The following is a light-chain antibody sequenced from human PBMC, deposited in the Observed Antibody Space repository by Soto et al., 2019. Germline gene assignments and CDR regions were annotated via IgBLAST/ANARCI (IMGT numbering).Light chain of an antibody. CDR2: AAS. CDR3: QQSYSTSIT. CDR1: QSISSY. Sequence: DIQMTQSPSSLSASVGDRVTITCRASQSISSYLNWYQQKPGKAPKLLIYAASSLQSGVPSRFNGSGSGTDFTLTISSLQPVDFATYYCQQSYSTSITFGQGTRLEIK. J-gene: IGKJ5*01. V-gene: IGKV1-39*01.